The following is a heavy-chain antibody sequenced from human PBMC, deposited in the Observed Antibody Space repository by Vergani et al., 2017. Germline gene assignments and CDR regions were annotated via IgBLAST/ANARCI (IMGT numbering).Heavy chain of an antibody. J-gene: IGHJ4*02. V-gene: IGHV3-21*01. CDR1: GFTFSSYS. CDR2: ISSSSSYI. Sequence: EVQLVESGGGLVKPGGSLRLSCAASGFTFSSYSMNWVRQAPGKGLEWVSSISSSSSYIYYADSVKGRFTIARDNAKNSLYLQMNSLRAEDTAVYYCARVLRRYFDYWGQGTLVTVSS. D-gene: IGHD3-3*01. CDR3: ARVLRRYFDY.